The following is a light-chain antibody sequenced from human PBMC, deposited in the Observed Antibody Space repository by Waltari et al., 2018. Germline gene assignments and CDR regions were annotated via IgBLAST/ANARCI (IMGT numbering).Light chain of an antibody. J-gene: IGKJ4*01. CDR3: QQYNTYPLT. CDR2: KAS. V-gene: IGKV1-5*03. Sequence: DIQMTQSPSTLSASVGDRVTITCRASQSISSLLAWYQQKPGKAPKLLIYKASSLESGAPSRFSGSGSGTEFTLTISSLQPDDFATYYCQQYNTYPLTFGGGTKVEIK. CDR1: QSISSL.